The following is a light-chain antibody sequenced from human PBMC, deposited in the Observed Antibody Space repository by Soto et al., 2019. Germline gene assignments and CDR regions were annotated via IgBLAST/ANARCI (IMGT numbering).Light chain of an antibody. CDR2: DVS. J-gene: IGLJ1*01. CDR1: SSDVGGYNY. V-gene: IGLV2-11*01. Sequence: QSALTQPRSVSGSPGQSVTISCTGTSSDVGGYNYVSWYQQHPGKAPKLMIFDVSKRPSGVPDRFSGSKSANTASLTISGLQAEDEADYYCCSYAGSYTYVFGTATKV. CDR3: CSYAGSYTYV.